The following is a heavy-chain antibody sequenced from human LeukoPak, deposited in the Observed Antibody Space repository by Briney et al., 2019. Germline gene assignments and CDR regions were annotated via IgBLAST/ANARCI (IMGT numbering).Heavy chain of an antibody. D-gene: IGHD3-9*01. CDR1: GFTVSSNY. CDR2: IYSGGST. V-gene: IGHV3-53*01. CDR3: ARLYYDILTGYGDAFDI. Sequence: GGSLRPSCAASGFTVSSNYMSWVRQAPGKGLEWVSVIYSGGSTYYADSVKGRFTISRDNSKNTLYLQMNSLRAEDTAVYYCARLYYDILTGYGDAFDIWGQGTMVTVSS. J-gene: IGHJ3*02.